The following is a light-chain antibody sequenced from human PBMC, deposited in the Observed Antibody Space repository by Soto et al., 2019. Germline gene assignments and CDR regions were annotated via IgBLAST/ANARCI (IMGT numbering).Light chain of an antibody. CDR1: QSISSY. CDR2: TAS. Sequence: DIQMTQSPSSLSASLGDRVTITCRASQSISSYLNWYQQKPGKAPKLLIYTASSLQGGVPSRFSGSGSGTDFTLTISSLQPEDFATYYCQQSYSTPFTFGPGTKVDIK. V-gene: IGKV1-39*01. J-gene: IGKJ3*01. CDR3: QQSYSTPFT.